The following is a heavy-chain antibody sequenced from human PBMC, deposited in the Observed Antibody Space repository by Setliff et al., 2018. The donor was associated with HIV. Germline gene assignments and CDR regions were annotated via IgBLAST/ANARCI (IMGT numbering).Heavy chain of an antibody. CDR2: IIPISGTA. D-gene: IGHD6-13*01. Sequence: SVKVSCKASGGTFSSYGMSWVRQAPGQGLEWMGGIIPISGTANYAQKFQGRVTITTDESTSTAYMELSGLRSEDTAVYYCASELQGHSSSWPNYWGQGTLVTVSS. CDR1: GGTFSSYG. CDR3: ASELQGHSSSWPNY. V-gene: IGHV1-69*05. J-gene: IGHJ4*02.